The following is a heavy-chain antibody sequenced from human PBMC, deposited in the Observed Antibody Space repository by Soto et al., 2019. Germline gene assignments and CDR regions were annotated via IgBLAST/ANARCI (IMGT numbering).Heavy chain of an antibody. Sequence: QVQLVQSGAEVKKPGSSVKVSCKASGGTFSSYAISWVRQAPGQGLEWMGGFIPIFGTANYAQKFQGRVTITADESTSTAYMELSSLRSEDTAVYYCARDSGYSSSWHGGWFDPWGQGTLVTVSS. CDR3: ARDSGYSSSWHGGWFDP. J-gene: IGHJ5*02. V-gene: IGHV1-69*01. D-gene: IGHD6-13*01. CDR2: FIPIFGTA. CDR1: GGTFSSYA.